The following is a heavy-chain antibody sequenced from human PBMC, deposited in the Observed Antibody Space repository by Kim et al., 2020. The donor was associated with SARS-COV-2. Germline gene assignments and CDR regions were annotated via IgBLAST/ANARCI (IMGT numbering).Heavy chain of an antibody. CDR3: ARLEMATITFDY. J-gene: IGHJ4*02. CDR1: GGSISSYY. D-gene: IGHD5-12*01. V-gene: IGHV4-59*08. CDR2: IYYSWSN. Sequence: SETLSLTCTVSGGSISSYYCSWIRQPPGKGLEWVGYIYYSWSNHYNPSLKGRVTISVETSKNQFSLKLSSVTAADTAVYYCARLEMATITFDYWGQGTLVTVSS.